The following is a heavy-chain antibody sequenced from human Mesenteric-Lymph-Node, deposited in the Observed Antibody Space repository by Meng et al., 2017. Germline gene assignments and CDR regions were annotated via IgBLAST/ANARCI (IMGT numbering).Heavy chain of an antibody. CDR3: ARYKPPYDYDSSGLFYD. D-gene: IGHD3-22*01. V-gene: IGHV3-74*01. Sequence: GGPLRLSCAASGFTFSSYWLHWVRQAPGKGLVWVSRINSDGSRKSDADSVKGRFTISRYNTKSTLYLQMNCLKTEDTAVYYCARYKPPYDYDSSGLFYDWGQGTLVTVSS. J-gene: IGHJ4*02. CDR2: INSDGSRK. CDR1: GFTFSSYW.